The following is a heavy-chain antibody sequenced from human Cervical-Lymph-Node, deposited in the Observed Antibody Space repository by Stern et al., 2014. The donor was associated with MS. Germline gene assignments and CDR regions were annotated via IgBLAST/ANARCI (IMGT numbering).Heavy chain of an antibody. J-gene: IGHJ4*02. CDR3: TRDDGGGVDY. CDR2: IIPIFGTS. D-gene: IGHD3-16*01. V-gene: IGHV1-69*06. Sequence: QVQLVQSGAEVKKPGSSAKVSCRASGGSFKNYAVSWVRQAPGQGLEWMGGIIPIFGTSDYAQKFQGRVTITADKSTSTVYMELTSLRYDDTAVYFCTRDDGGGVDYWGQGTPITVSS. CDR1: GGSFKNYA.